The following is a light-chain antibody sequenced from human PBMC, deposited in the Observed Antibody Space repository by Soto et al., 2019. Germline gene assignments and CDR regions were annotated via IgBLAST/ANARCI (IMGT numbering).Light chain of an antibody. V-gene: IGKV3-15*01. CDR2: DAS. J-gene: IGKJ1*01. CDR1: QSAGNF. Sequence: EIVMTQSPATLSVSPGETASLSCRASQSAGNFLAWYQQKPGQAPRLLIYDASIRATDIPARFSGSGSGTDFTLTISSLQSEDFAVYFCQQYHIWPSWTFGQGTKVDIK. CDR3: QQYHIWPSWT.